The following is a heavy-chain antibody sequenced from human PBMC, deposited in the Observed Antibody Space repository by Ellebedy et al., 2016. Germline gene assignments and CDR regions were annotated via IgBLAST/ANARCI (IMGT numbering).Heavy chain of an antibody. CDR1: GSSLSTSGVG. D-gene: IGHD6-19*01. Sequence: SGPTLAKPTQTLTLTCTFSGSSLSTSGVGVGWIRQPPGKALEWPALTYWDDDKRYSPSLKSRLTITQDTSKNQVVLTMTNMDPVDTATYYCAHAVAGGILLDYWGQGTLVTVSS. CDR3: AHAVAGGILLDY. V-gene: IGHV2-5*02. J-gene: IGHJ4*02. CDR2: TYWDDDK.